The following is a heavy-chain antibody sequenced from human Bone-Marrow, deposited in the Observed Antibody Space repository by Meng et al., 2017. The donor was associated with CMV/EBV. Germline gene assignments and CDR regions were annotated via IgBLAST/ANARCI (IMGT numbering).Heavy chain of an antibody. D-gene: IGHD4-11*01. Sequence: SVKVSCKASGGTFSSYAISWVRQAPGQGLEWMGGIIPILGIANYAQKFQGRVTMTRDTSTSTVYMELSSLRSEDTAVYYCARDRGRGTTVTEWGQGTLVTVSS. CDR1: GGTFSSYA. J-gene: IGHJ4*02. V-gene: IGHV1-69*10. CDR2: IIPILGIA. CDR3: ARDRGRGTTVTE.